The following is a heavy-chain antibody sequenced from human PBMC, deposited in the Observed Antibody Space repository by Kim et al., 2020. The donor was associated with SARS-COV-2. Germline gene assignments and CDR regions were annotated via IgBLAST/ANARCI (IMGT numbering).Heavy chain of an antibody. Sequence: SETLSLTCTVSGGSISSSSYYWGWIRQPPGKGLEWIGSIYYSGSTYYNPSLKSRVTISVDTSKNQFSLKLSSVTAADTAVYYCARDSNHLGSGWPGGWFDPWGQGTLVTVSS. CDR1: GGSISSSSYY. D-gene: IGHD6-19*01. CDR3: ARDSNHLGSGWPGGWFDP. CDR2: IYYSGST. V-gene: IGHV4-39*07. J-gene: IGHJ5*02.